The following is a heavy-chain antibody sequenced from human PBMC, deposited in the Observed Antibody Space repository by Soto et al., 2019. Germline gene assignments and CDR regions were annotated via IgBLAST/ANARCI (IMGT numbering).Heavy chain of an antibody. J-gene: IGHJ6*02. CDR2: ISAYNGNT. D-gene: IGHD3-10*01. CDR1: GYTFTSYG. Sequence: ASVKVSCKASGYTFTSYGISWVRQAPGQRLEWMGWISAYNGNTNYAQKLQGRVTMTTDTSTSTAYMELRSLRSDDTAVYYCARDDLWFGELLPSNYYYGMDVWGQGTTVTVSS. CDR3: ARDDLWFGELLPSNYYYGMDV. V-gene: IGHV1-18*04.